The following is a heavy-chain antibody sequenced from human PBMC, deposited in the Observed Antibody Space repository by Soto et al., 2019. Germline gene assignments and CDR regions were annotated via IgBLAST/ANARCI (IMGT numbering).Heavy chain of an antibody. V-gene: IGHV2-26*01. CDR2: IFSNDEK. CDR1: GFTFSGSA. D-gene: IGHD4-17*01. J-gene: IGHJ4*02. Sequence: LRLSCAASGFTFSGSAMHWIRQPPGKALEWLAHIFSNDEKSYSTSLKSRLTISKDTSKSQVVLTMTNMDPVDTATYYCARIPDDYGDYQYYFDYWGQGTLVTVSS. CDR3: ARIPDDYGDYQYYFDY.